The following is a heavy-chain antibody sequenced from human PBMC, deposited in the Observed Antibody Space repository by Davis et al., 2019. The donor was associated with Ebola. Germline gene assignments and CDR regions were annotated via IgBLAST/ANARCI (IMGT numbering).Heavy chain of an antibody. CDR3: ARDRPLDFFFGDYYGMDV. V-gene: IGHV3-21*01. D-gene: IGHD3-16*01. Sequence: GGSLRLSCAASGFTFSTYSMSWVRQAPGKGLEWVSSISSDSDYIYYADSAKGRFTISRDNAKNPLYLQMNSLRAEDTAVYYCARDRPLDFFFGDYYGMDVWGQGTTVTVSS. CDR2: ISSDSDYI. J-gene: IGHJ6*02. CDR1: GFTFSTYS.